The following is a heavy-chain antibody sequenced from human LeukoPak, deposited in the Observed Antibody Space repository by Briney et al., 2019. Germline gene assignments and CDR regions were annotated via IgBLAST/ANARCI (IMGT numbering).Heavy chain of an antibody. V-gene: IGHV3-66*01. CDR3: ARELSGY. CDR1: GFTVSSNY. CDR2: IYSGGST. J-gene: IGHJ4*02. Sequence: GGSLRLSCAASGFTVSSNYMNWVRQAPGKGLEWVSVIYSGGSTNYADSVKGRFTVSRDDSKNTLYLQMNSLRAEDTAVYYCARELSGYWGQGTLVTVSS. D-gene: IGHD3-16*02.